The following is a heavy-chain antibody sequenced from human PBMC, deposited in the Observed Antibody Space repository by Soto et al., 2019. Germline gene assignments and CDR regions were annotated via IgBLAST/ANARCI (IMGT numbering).Heavy chain of an antibody. Sequence: PSETLSLTCAVYGGSFSGYYWSWIRQPPGKGLEWIGEINHSGSTNYNPSLKSRVTISVDTSKNQVVLTMTNMDPVDTATYYCAHRRENEAMAAFDYWGQGTLVTVSS. D-gene: IGHD1-1*01. CDR1: GGSFSGYY. J-gene: IGHJ4*02. CDR3: AHRRENEAMAAFDY. V-gene: IGHV4-34*01. CDR2: INHSGST.